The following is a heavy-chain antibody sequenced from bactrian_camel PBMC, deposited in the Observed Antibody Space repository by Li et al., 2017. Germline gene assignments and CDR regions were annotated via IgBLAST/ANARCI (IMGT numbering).Heavy chain of an antibody. CDR1: GYTAGRHC. CDR3: VRSPLFFLSITDEPRDY. V-gene: IGHV3S6*01. D-gene: IGHD1*01. J-gene: IGHJ4*01. CDR2: ICTGYPFTS. Sequence: HVQLVESGGGSVRTGGSLRLSCAASGYTAGRHCMAWFRQAPGKERETVASICTGYPFTSDYHDSVKGRFTIAQDNAKNTVYLQMNNLKPEDTAVYYCVRSPLFFLSITDEPRDYWGQGTQVTVS.